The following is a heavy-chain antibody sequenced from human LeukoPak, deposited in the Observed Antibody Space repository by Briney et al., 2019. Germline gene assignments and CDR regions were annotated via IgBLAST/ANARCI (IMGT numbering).Heavy chain of an antibody. CDR2: ISAAGSNI. CDR1: GFTFSSYA. CDR3: AKDRGNWGYAFDI. V-gene: IGHV3-23*01. Sequence: GGSLRLSCAASGFTFSSYAMSWVRLAPGKGLEWVSSISAAGSNIKYADSVQGRFTISRDRSKNTLYLHMNSLRAEDTALYFCAKDRGNWGYAFDIWGQVTMVTVSS. D-gene: IGHD7-27*01. J-gene: IGHJ3*02.